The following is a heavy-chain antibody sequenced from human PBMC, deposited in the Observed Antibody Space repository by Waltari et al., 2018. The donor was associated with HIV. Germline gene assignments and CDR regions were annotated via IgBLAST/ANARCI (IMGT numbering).Heavy chain of an antibody. CDR2: ISYSGRT. V-gene: IGHV4-59*01. CDR3: ARFPGVPAANINWLDP. Sequence: QVQLQESGPGLVKPSETLSLPCTASGASISSSYWTWIRPPPGKGLEWIGYISYSGRTNYNPSLKSRLTISLDTSKNQFSLKLSSVTAADTAVYYCARFPGVPAANINWLDPWGQGTLVTVSS. CDR1: GASISSSY. J-gene: IGHJ5*02. D-gene: IGHD2-2*01.